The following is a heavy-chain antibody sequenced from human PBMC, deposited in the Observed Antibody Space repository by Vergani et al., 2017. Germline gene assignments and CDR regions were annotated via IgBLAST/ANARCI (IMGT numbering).Heavy chain of an antibody. CDR3: ARDSGYYSYYFDY. CDR1: GFTFSTYA. Sequence: EVQLLESGGGLVQPGGSLRLSCAASGFTFSTYAMTWVRQAPGKGLEWVSTISSDGGSTYYADSVKGRFTISRDNSKNTLSLQMNSLRAEDTAVYYCARDSGYYSYYFDYWGQGTLVTVSS. CDR2: ISSDGGST. D-gene: IGHD3-22*01. J-gene: IGHJ4*02. V-gene: IGHV3-23*01.